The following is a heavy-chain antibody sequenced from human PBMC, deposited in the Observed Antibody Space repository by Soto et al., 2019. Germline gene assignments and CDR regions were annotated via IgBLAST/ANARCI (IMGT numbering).Heavy chain of an antibody. CDR1: GYSFTTYV. D-gene: IGHD1-26*01. Sequence: VSAKVLVKAFGYSFTTYVISWVRRAPGHGLDWMGWISAYNGETHYVQRFQGRLTMTTDQSTSPAYLDLRSLTSGAAEVYSGGRGPPFSRILVDTPLMKVWGQGRTDT. CDR3: GRGPPFSRILVDTPLMKV. CDR2: ISAYNGET. J-gene: IGHJ6*02. V-gene: IGHV1-18*04.